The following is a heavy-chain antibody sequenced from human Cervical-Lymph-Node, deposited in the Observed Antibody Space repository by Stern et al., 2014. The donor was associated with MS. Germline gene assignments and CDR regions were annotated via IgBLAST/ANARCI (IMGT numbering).Heavy chain of an antibody. J-gene: IGHJ4*02. CDR3: AKEIRRADSSPDY. D-gene: IGHD6-19*01. V-gene: IGHV3-9*01. Sequence: VQLVQSGGDLVQPGRSLRLYCAASGFRFDLYAMHWVRQAPGKGLEWVAGISWNSVSIGYAGSVKGRFTISRDNVKNFLYLQMDSLRPEDTALYYCAKEIRRADSSPDYWGQGALVTVSS. CDR2: ISWNSVSI. CDR1: GFRFDLYA.